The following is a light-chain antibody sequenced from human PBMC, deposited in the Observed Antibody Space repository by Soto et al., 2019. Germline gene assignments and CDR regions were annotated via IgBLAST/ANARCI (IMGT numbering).Light chain of an antibody. CDR2: AAS. CDR1: QTIDSN. Sequence: IVMTQSPGTLSVFPGGSATLSCRASQTIDSNLAWYQQKPGQAPRLLIYAASSRATGIADRFRGSGSGRDFTLTISSLEPEDFAVYYCQYHTDWPPYTFGQGTTLEI. V-gene: IGKV3-11*02. CDR3: QYHTDWPPYT. J-gene: IGKJ2*01.